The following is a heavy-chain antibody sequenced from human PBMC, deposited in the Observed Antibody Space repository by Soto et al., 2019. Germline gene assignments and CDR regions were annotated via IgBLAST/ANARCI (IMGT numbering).Heavy chain of an antibody. Sequence: QLQLQESGPGLVKPSETLSLTCTVSGGSISSSSYYWVWIRQPPGKGLEWIGSIYYSGSTYYNLSLKSRVTISVDTSKNQFSLKLGCVTAAVTAVYYCSRHEFTDLYCCCFMDVLGPGTTVTVS. CDR2: IYYSGST. V-gene: IGHV4-39*01. J-gene: IGHJ6*02. CDR3: SRHEFTDLYCCCFMDV. D-gene: IGHD2-15*01. CDR1: GGSISSSSYY.